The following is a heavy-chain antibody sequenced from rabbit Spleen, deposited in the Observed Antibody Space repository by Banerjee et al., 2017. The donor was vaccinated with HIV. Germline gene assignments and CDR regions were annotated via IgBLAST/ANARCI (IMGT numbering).Heavy chain of an antibody. V-gene: IGHV1S40*01. CDR1: GFSFNSGYD. Sequence: QSLEESGGDLVKPGASLTLTCKASGFSFNSGYDMCWVRQAPGKGLEWIACIYADSGNTYSATWAKGRFTISKTSSTTVTLQMTSLTVADTATYFCARDAGTSFSTYGMDLWGPGTLVTVS. CDR2: IYADSGNT. J-gene: IGHJ6*01. D-gene: IGHD8-1*01. CDR3: ARDAGTSFSTYGMDL.